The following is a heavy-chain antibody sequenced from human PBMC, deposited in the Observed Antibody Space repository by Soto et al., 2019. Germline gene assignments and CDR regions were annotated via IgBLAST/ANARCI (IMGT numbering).Heavy chain of an antibody. J-gene: IGHJ4*02. CDR3: ARDPGIAAAYYYFDY. CDR1: GGTFSSYA. D-gene: IGHD6-13*01. CDR2: IIPIFGTA. Sequence: SVKVSCKASGGTFSSYAISWVRQAPGQGLEWMGGIIPIFGTANYAQKFQGRVTITADESTSTAYMELSSLRSEDTAVYYCARDPGIAAAYYYFDYWGQGTLVTVSS. V-gene: IGHV1-69*13.